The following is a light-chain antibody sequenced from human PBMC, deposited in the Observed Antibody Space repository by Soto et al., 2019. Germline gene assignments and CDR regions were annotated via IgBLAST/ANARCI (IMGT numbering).Light chain of an antibody. CDR2: DAS. V-gene: IGKV3-11*01. CDR3: QQRSTWPPFS. Sequence: ERVITQSTTNLPVSPGERATLSCRASQSLINFVAWYQHKLGQPPRLLIYDASNRATGIPVRFSGSGSGTDFTLTISSLEPEDVAVYYCQQRSTWPPFSFGPGTKVDNK. J-gene: IGKJ3*01. CDR1: QSLINF.